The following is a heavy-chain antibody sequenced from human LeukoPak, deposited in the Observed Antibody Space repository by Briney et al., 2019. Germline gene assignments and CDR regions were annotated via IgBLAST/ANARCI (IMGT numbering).Heavy chain of an antibody. CDR3: ARSRYGGYPPRPSADYFDY. J-gene: IGHJ4*02. Sequence: PGGALTLSCAASGFIFSDYYMSWIRQAPGKGLEWVSYISSSGSTIYYADSVKGRFTISRDNAKNSLYLQMNSLRAEDTAVYYCARSRYGGYPPRPSADYFDYWGQGTLVTVPS. V-gene: IGHV3-11*01. D-gene: IGHD5-12*01. CDR1: GFIFSDYY. CDR2: ISSSGSTI.